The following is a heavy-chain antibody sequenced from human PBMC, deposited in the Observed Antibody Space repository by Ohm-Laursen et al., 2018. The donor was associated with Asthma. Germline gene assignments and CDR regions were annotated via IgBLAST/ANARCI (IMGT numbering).Heavy chain of an antibody. CDR1: GFTFSSYG. V-gene: IGHV3-30*18. J-gene: IGHJ4*02. CDR2: ISYDGSNK. CDR3: AKDYGSGSYFY. Sequence: SLRLSCSASGFTFSSYGMHWVRQAPGKGLEWVAVISYDGSNKYYADSVKGRFTISRDNSKNTLYLQMNSLRAEDTAVYYCAKDYGSGSYFYWGQGTLVTVSS. D-gene: IGHD3-10*01.